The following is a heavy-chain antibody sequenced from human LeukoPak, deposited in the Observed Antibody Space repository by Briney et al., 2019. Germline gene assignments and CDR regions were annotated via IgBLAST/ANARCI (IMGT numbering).Heavy chain of an antibody. CDR3: ASRAGGVDY. D-gene: IGHD1-26*01. CDR2: IYYSGST. V-gene: IGHV4-59*12. CDR1: GGSISSYY. J-gene: IGHJ4*02. Sequence: SETLSLTCTVSGGSISSYYWSWIRQPPGKGLEWIGYIYYSGSTNYNPSLKSRVTISVDTSKNQFSLKLSSVTAADTAVYYCASRAGGVDYWGQGTLVTVSS.